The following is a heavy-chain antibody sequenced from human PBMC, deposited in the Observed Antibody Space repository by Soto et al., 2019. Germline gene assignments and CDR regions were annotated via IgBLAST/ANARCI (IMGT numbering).Heavy chain of an antibody. Sequence: APVKVSSKASGFTFASYGLSWVRQAPGQGLEWMGWISAYNGNTNYAQKLQGRVTMTTDTSTSTAYMELRSLRSDDTAVYYCARSVYDYIWGSYRSGQNWFDPWGQGTLVTVSS. J-gene: IGHJ5*02. V-gene: IGHV1-18*01. CDR3: ARSVYDYIWGSYRSGQNWFDP. CDR2: ISAYNGNT. CDR1: GFTFASYG. D-gene: IGHD3-16*02.